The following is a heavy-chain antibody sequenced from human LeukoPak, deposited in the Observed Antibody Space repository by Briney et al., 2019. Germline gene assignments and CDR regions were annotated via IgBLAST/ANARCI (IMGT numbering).Heavy chain of an antibody. Sequence: ASVKGSCKASGGTFISYAISLVRQAPGQGLEWMGGIIPIFGTANYAQKFQGRVTITADESTSTAYMELSSLRSEDTAVYYCARSRGSGYYYMDVWGKGTTVTVSS. CDR2: IIPIFGTA. D-gene: IGHD2-2*01. CDR1: GGTFISYA. CDR3: ARSRGSGYYYMDV. V-gene: IGHV1-69*13. J-gene: IGHJ6*03.